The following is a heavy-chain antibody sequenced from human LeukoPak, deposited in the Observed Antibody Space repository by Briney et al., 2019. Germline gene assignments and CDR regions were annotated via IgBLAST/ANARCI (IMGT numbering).Heavy chain of an antibody. CDR1: GGSISSYY. V-gene: IGHV4-59*12. D-gene: IGHD4-17*01. Sequence: SETLSLTCTVSGGSISSYYWSWIRQPPGKGLEWIGYIYYSGSTNYNPSLKSRVTISVDTSKNQFSLKLSSVTAADTAVYYCARNDYGDNHIDYWGQGTLVTVSS. CDR2: IYYSGST. J-gene: IGHJ4*02. CDR3: ARNDYGDNHIDY.